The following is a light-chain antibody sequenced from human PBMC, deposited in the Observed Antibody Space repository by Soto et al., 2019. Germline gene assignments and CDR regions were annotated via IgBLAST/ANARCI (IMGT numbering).Light chain of an antibody. V-gene: IGKV1-5*01. J-gene: IGKJ1*01. CDR3: QQYHGFW. CDR2: DAS. CDR1: HSINDW. Sequence: DNPLTQSPSSLSASVGARVTITCRARHSINDWLAWYQQKPGKAPKLLIYDASSLESGVPSRFSGSGSGTQLSLIISGLQPEAFATDYCQQYHGFWFGQGTKVDIK.